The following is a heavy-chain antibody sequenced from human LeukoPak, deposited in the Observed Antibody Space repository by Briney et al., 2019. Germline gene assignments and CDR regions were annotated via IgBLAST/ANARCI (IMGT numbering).Heavy chain of an antibody. D-gene: IGHD1-26*01. CDR3: TTDETRLVGATTSWY. V-gene: IGHV3-15*01. Sequence: KPGGSLRLSCAASGFTFSNAWMSWVRQAPGKGLEWVGRIKSKTDGGTTDYAAPVKGRFTISRDDSKNTLYLQMNSLKTEDTAVYYCTTDETRLVGATTSWYWGQGTLVTVSS. J-gene: IGHJ4*02. CDR1: GFTFSNAW. CDR2: IKSKTDGGTT.